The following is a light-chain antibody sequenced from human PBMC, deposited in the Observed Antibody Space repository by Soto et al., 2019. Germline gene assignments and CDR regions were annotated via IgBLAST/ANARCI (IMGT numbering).Light chain of an antibody. CDR2: EVS. CDR1: SSDIGYHNR. J-gene: IGLJ3*02. V-gene: IGLV2-18*02. Sequence: QSALTQPPSVSGSPGQSVTISCTGTSSDIGYHNRVSWYQQPPGTAPKLMIYEVSTRYSGVPDRFSGSKSGNTASLTISGLQAEDEADSHCSSFARSATLVFGGGTKVTVL. CDR3: SSFARSATLV.